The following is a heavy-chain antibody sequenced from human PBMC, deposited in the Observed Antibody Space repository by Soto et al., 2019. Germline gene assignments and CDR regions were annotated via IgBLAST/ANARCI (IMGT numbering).Heavy chain of an antibody. Sequence: GESLKISCQGSGNSFTTYWIAWVRQMPGKGLEWLGIIYPGDSDTRYSPSFQGQVTISADKSISTAYLQWSSLKASDTAMYYCARQGYTYGYDYWGQGTQVTVSS. J-gene: IGHJ4*02. CDR1: GNSFTTYW. CDR3: ARQGYTYGYDY. D-gene: IGHD5-18*01. V-gene: IGHV5-51*01. CDR2: IYPGDSDT.